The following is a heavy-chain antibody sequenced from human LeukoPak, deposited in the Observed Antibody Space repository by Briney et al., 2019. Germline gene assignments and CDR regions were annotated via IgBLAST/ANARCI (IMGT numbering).Heavy chain of an antibody. CDR1: GFTFSNYN. Sequence: SGGSLRLPCAASGFTFSNYNMNWVRQAPGKGLEWVSVISSSSRYIYYADSVKGRFTISRDNAKNSLYLQMNSLRAEDTAVYYCARVSTAVSLAIDYWGQGTLVTVST. D-gene: IGHD6-13*01. CDR3: ARVSTAVSLAIDY. V-gene: IGHV3-21*06. J-gene: IGHJ4*02. CDR2: ISSSSRYI.